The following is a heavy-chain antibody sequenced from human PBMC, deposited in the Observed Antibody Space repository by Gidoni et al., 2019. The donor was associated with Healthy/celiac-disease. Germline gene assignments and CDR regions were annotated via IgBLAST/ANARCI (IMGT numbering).Heavy chain of an antibody. V-gene: IGHV4-39*01. Sequence: QLQLQESGPGLVTPSETLSLTCTVSGGSISSRSYYWGWIRQPPGKGLEWIGSIYYSGSTYYNPSLKSRVTISVDTSKNQFSLKLSSVTAADTAVYYCARHRDNWNDQPFDYWGQGTLVTVSS. CDR1: GGSISSRSYY. CDR2: IYYSGST. J-gene: IGHJ4*02. D-gene: IGHD1-20*01. CDR3: ARHRDNWNDQPFDY.